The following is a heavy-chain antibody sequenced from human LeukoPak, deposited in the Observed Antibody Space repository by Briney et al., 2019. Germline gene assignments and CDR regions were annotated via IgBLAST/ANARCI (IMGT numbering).Heavy chain of an antibody. CDR3: ATGGIVVRGVIIPYYYYMDV. V-gene: IGHV1-24*01. J-gene: IGHJ6*03. Sequence: ASVKVSCKASGYTFTSYYMHWVRQAPGKGLEWMGGFDPEDGETIYAQKFQGRVTMTEDTSTDTAYMELSSLRSEDTAVYYCATGGIVVRGVIIPYYYYMDVWGKGTTVTVSS. CDR2: FDPEDGET. D-gene: IGHD3-10*01. CDR1: GYTFTSYY.